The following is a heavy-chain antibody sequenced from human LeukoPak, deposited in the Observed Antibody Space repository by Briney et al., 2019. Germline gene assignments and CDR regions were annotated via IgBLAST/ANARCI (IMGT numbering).Heavy chain of an antibody. V-gene: IGHV3-13*01. CDR1: GFTVSNNY. J-gene: IGHJ4*02. Sequence: GGSLRLSCAASGFTVSNNYMTWVRQAPGKGLEWVSAIGTTGDTYYPGSVKGRFTISRENAKNSLYLQMNSLRAEDTAVYYCARGSYYDFWSGYYTPIRYFDYWGQGTLVTVSS. D-gene: IGHD3-3*01. CDR2: IGTTGDT. CDR3: ARGSYYDFWSGYYTPIRYFDY.